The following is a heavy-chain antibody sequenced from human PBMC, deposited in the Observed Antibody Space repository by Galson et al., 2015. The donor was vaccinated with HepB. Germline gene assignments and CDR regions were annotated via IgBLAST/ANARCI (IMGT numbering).Heavy chain of an antibody. J-gene: IGHJ5*02. Sequence: QSGAEVKKPGEPLRISCKGSGYSFTSYWISWVRQMPGKGLEWMGRIDPSDSYTNYSPSFQGHVTISADKSISTAYLQWSSLKASDTAMYYCARLGEIGYSSTWFDPWGQGTLVTVSS. CDR2: IDPSDSYT. D-gene: IGHD6-13*01. V-gene: IGHV5-10-1*01. CDR1: GYSFTSYW. CDR3: ARLGEIGYSSTWFDP.